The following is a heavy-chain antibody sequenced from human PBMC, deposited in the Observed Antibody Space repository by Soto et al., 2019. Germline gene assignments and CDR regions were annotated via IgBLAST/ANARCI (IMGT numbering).Heavy chain of an antibody. CDR2: IIPILETA. CDR3: ATKGVSGWFFDY. J-gene: IGHJ4*02. Sequence: SVKVSCKASGGTFKSFTFTWVRQAPGRGLEWMGGIIPILETANYAQKFQDRVTITADESTSTVYMELSSLRSADTAVYYCATKGVSGWFFDYWGQGTVVTVSS. CDR1: GGTFKSFT. V-gene: IGHV1-69*13. D-gene: IGHD6-19*01.